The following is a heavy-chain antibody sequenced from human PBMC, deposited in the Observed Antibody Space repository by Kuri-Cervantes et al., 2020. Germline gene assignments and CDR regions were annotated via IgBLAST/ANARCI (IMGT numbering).Heavy chain of an antibody. D-gene: IGHD3-9*01. J-gene: IGHJ4*02. CDR1: GFTFSSYG. Sequence: GESLKISCAASGFTFSSYGMHWVRQAPGRGLEWVAVISYDGSNKYYADSVKGRFTFSRDNSKNTLYLQMSSLRAEDTAVYYCANWAGIVSDWYGPFDYWGQGTLVTVSS. CDR3: ANWAGIVSDWYGPFDY. V-gene: IGHV3-30*18. CDR2: ISYDGSNK.